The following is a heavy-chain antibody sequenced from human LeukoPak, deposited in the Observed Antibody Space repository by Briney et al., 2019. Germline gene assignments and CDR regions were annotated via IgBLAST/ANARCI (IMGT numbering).Heavy chain of an antibody. V-gene: IGHV1-69*13. CDR2: IIPIFGTA. Sequence: ASVTVSCTASGGTFSSYAISWVRQAPGQGLEWMGGIIPIFGTANYAQKFQGRVTITADESTSTAYMELSSLRSEDTAVYYCARVTYYYGSGSPNWFDPWGQGTLVTVSS. CDR1: GGTFSSYA. J-gene: IGHJ5*02. CDR3: ARVTYYYGSGSPNWFDP. D-gene: IGHD3-10*01.